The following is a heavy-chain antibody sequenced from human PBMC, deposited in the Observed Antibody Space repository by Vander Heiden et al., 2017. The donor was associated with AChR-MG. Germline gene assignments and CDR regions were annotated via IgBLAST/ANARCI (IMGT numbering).Heavy chain of an antibody. CDR3: ARFSMTGSGSYLTTNFDY. D-gene: IGHD3-10*01. CDR1: GGTFSSYA. Sequence: QVQLVQSGAEVKKPGSSVKVSCKASGGTFSSYAISWVRQAPGQGLEWMGGIIPIFGTANYAQKFQGRVTITADKSTSTAYMELSSLRSEDTAVYYCARFSMTGSGSYLTTNFDYWGQGTLVTVSS. CDR2: IIPIFGTA. J-gene: IGHJ4*02. V-gene: IGHV1-69*06.